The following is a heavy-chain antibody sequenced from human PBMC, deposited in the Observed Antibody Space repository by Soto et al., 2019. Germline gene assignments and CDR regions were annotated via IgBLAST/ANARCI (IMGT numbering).Heavy chain of an antibody. Sequence: SGGSLRLSCAASGFTFSSYAMSWVRQAPGKGLEWVSAISGSGGSTYYADSVKGRFTISRDNSKNTLYLQMNSLRAEDTAVYYCAKDRGGSYYFEYYYYYGMDVWGQGTTVTVSS. CDR3: AKDRGGSYYFEYYYYYGMDV. J-gene: IGHJ6*02. CDR2: ISGSGGST. D-gene: IGHD1-26*01. CDR1: GFTFSSYA. V-gene: IGHV3-23*01.